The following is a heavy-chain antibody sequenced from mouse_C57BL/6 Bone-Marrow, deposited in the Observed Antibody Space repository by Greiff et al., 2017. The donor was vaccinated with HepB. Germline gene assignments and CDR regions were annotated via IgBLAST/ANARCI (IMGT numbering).Heavy chain of an antibody. Sequence: VQLQQSGPELVKPGASVKISCKASGYAFSSSWMNWVKQRPGKGLEWIGRIYPGDGDTNYNGKFKGKATLTADKSSSTAYMQLSSLTSEDSAVYFCARYLYYSNYRYYAMDYGGQGTSVTVSS. V-gene: IGHV1-82*01. CDR2: IYPGDGDT. J-gene: IGHJ4*01. CDR3: ARYLYYSNYRYYAMDY. CDR1: GYAFSSSW. D-gene: IGHD2-5*01.